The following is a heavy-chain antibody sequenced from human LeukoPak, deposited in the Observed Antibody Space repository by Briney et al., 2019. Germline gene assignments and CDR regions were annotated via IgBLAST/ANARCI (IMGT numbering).Heavy chain of an antibody. CDR3: AKVGSSVLGY. V-gene: IGHV3-23*01. CDR2: ISGSGGST. CDR1: GFTFSSYA. J-gene: IGHJ4*02. Sequence: PGGSLRLSCAASGFTFSSYAMSRVRQAPGKGLEWVSTISGSGGSTYYADSVKGRFTISRDNSKNTLYLQMNSLRAEDTAVYYCAKVGSSVLGYWGQGTLVTVSS. D-gene: IGHD3-3*02.